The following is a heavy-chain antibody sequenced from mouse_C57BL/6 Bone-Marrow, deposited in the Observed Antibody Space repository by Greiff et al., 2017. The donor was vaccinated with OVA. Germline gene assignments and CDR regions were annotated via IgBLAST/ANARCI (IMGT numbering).Heavy chain of an antibody. Sequence: DVHLVESGGGLVKPGGSLKLSCAASGFTFSSYTMSWVRQTPEKRLEWVATISGGGGNTYYPDSVKGRFTISRDNAKNTLYLQMSSLRSEDTALYYCARHGMGLFAYWGQGTLVTVSA. CDR1: GFTFSSYT. CDR3: ARHGMGLFAY. V-gene: IGHV5-9*01. J-gene: IGHJ3*01. D-gene: IGHD4-1*01. CDR2: ISGGGGNT.